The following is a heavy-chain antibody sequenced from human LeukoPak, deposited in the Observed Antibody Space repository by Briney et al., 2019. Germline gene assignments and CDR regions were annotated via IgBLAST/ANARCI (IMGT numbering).Heavy chain of an antibody. CDR2: IIPILGIA. D-gene: IGHD6-13*01. CDR3: ARQSIAAAHYFDY. J-gene: IGHJ4*02. V-gene: IGHV1-69*04. Sequence: SSVNVSCKASGGTFSSYAISWVRQAPGQGLEWMGRIIPILGIANYAQKFQGRVTITADKSTSAAYMELSSLRCEDTAVYYCARQSIAAAHYFDYWGQGTLVTVSS. CDR1: GGTFSSYA.